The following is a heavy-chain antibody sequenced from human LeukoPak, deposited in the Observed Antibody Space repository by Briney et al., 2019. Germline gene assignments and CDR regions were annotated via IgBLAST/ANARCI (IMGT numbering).Heavy chain of an antibody. V-gene: IGHV1-46*01. CDR3: ARGRRITMVRGVKSGTYYMDV. D-gene: IGHD3-10*01. CDR2: INPSGGST. CDR1: GYTFTSYY. Sequence: GASVKVSCKASGYTFTSYYMHWVRQAPGQELEWMGIINPSGGSTSYAQKFQGRVTMTRDMSTSTVYMELSSLRSEDTAVYYCARGRRITMVRGVKSGTYYMDVWGKGTTVTISS. J-gene: IGHJ6*03.